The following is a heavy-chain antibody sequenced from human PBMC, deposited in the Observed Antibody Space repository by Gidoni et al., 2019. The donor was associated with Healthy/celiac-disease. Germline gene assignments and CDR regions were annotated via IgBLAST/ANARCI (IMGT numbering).Heavy chain of an antibody. D-gene: IGHD1-20*01. Sequence: HVHLQQCGAGLLKPSEPLSLACAVYGRSFCRYYWSWIRQPPGKGLEWIGEINHSGRPNYNPSLKSRVTISVDTSKNQFSQKLSSVTAADTAVYYCERGRRYNWNHYYYYYGMDVWGQGTTVTVSS. CDR3: ERGRRYNWNHYYYYYGMDV. CDR2: INHSGRP. CDR1: GRSFCRYY. V-gene: IGHV4-34*01. J-gene: IGHJ6*02.